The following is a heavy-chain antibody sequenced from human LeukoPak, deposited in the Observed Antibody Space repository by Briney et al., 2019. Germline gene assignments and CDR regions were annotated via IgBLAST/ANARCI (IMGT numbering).Heavy chain of an antibody. Sequence: SVTVSCKASGGTFSSYSFSWVRQAPGQGLEWMGRIIPILGIANYPKQYQGRVTITADKSTSTGYLELSSLRSEDTAVYYCARVNQPPGRFGYWGQGTLVTASP. CDR1: GGTFSSYS. D-gene: IGHD1-14*01. CDR3: ARVNQPPGRFGY. J-gene: IGHJ4*02. CDR2: IIPILGIA. V-gene: IGHV1-69*04.